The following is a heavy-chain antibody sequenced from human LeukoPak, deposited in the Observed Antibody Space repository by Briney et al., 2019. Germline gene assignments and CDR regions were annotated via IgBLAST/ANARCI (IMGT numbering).Heavy chain of an antibody. CDR2: ISSSSSTI. CDR3: ARNGDCDY. Sequence: PGGSLRLSCAASGFTFSSYAMSWVRQAPGKGLEWVSYISSSSSTIYYADSVKGRFTISRDNAKNSLYLQMNSLRAEDTAVYYCARNGDCDYWGQGTLVTVSS. V-gene: IGHV3-48*01. D-gene: IGHD4-17*01. CDR1: GFTFSSYA. J-gene: IGHJ4*02.